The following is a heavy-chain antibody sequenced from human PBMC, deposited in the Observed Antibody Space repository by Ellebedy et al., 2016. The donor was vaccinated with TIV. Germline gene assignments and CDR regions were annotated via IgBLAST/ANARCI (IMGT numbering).Heavy chain of an antibody. J-gene: IGHJ4*02. Sequence: ASVKVSCKTAGYKFTNFGISWVRQAPGQGLEWMGWVSGYNGDTHYAQNVQGRVTMTTDTSTSTAYMELRSLTSDDTAVYYCARYSYDFLTGDNTRFDNWGQGTLVTVSS. D-gene: IGHD3-9*01. CDR2: VSGYNGDT. CDR1: GYKFTNFG. CDR3: ARYSYDFLTGDNTRFDN. V-gene: IGHV1-18*01.